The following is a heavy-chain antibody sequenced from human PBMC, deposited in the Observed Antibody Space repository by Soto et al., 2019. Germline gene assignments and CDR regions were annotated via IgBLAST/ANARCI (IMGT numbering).Heavy chain of an antibody. CDR2: ISYDGSDK. J-gene: IGHJ4*02. Sequence: QVQLVESGGGVVQPGRSLRLSCAASGFTFSSYGMHWVRQAPGKGLEWVALISYDGSDKYYADSVKGRLTISRDTPKNTLYLQMNSLRVEDTAVYYCGAGQYFSDYWGQGTLVTVSS. CDR1: GFTFSSYG. D-gene: IGHD6-13*01. CDR3: GAGQYFSDY. V-gene: IGHV3-30*03.